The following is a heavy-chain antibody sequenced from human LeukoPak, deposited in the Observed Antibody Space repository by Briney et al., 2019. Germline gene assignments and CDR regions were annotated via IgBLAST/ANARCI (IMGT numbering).Heavy chain of an antibody. J-gene: IGHJ4*02. V-gene: IGHV3-48*01. CDR2: ISSSSSTI. CDR3: ARRSDYFDS. Sequence: GGSLRLSCAASGFTFSSYSMNWVRQAPGKGLEWVSYISSSSSTIYYADSVKGRFTISRDNAKNSLYLQMNSLGAEDTAVYFCARRSDYFDSWGQGTLVTVSS. CDR1: GFTFSSYS.